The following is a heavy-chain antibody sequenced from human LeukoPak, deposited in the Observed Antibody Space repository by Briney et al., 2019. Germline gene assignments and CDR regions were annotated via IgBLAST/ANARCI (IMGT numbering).Heavy chain of an antibody. V-gene: IGHV3-33*01. J-gene: IGHJ4*02. D-gene: IGHD6-19*01. CDR3: ARGCSSGWCGYFDY. CDR1: GFTFCSYG. CDR2: IWYDGSNK. Sequence: GGSLRLSCAASGFTFCSYGMHWVRQAPGKGLEWVAVIWYDGSNKYYADSVKGRFTISRDNSKNTLYLQMNSLRAEDTAVYYCARGCSSGWCGYFDYWGQGTLVTVSS.